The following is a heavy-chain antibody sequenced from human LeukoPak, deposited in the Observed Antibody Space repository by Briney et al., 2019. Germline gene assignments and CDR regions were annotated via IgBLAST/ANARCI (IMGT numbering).Heavy chain of an antibody. Sequence: GGSLRLSCAASGFTFSSSGMSWVRQAPGKGLEWVSVISGSGGSTYYADSVKGRFTISRDNSKKTVYLQMNSLRAEDTAVYYCAKMVRGIVGAKYFDYWGQGTLVTVSS. D-gene: IGHD1-26*01. V-gene: IGHV3-23*01. CDR1: GFTFSSSG. J-gene: IGHJ4*02. CDR2: ISGSGGST. CDR3: AKMVRGIVGAKYFDY.